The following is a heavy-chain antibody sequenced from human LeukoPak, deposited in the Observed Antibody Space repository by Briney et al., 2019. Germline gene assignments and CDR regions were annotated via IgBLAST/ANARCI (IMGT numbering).Heavy chain of an antibody. CDR1: GFSFSSYA. J-gene: IGHJ4*02. CDR3: ARGAAGYYGSGSYSEF. CDR2: ISGRGGST. D-gene: IGHD3-10*01. Sequence: PGGSLRLSCAASGFSFSSYAMNWVRQAPGKGLEWVSAISGRGGSTYSADSVKGRFTISRDNSKNTLYLQMNSLRAEDTAVYYCARGAAGYYGSGSYSEFWGQGTLVTVSS. V-gene: IGHV3-23*01.